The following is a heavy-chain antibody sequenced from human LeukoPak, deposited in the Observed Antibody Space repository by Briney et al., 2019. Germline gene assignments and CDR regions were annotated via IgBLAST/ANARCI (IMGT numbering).Heavy chain of an antibody. V-gene: IGHV1-18*04. CDR1: GYTFTRYY. J-gene: IGHJ4*02. D-gene: IGHD1-26*01. Sequence: GASVKVSCKASGYTFTRYYMNWVRQAPGQGLEWMGWISAYNGNTKYAQKLQGRVTMTTDTSTSTAYMELRSLRSDDTAVYYCARGLGGSGSYFLTFDYWGQGTLVTVSS. CDR3: ARGLGGSGSYFLTFDY. CDR2: ISAYNGNT.